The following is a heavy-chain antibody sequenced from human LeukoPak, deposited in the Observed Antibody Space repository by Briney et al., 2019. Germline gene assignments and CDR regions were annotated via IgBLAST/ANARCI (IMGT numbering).Heavy chain of an antibody. CDR3: AKVGIRPTDNWFDP. CDR1: GFTFSSYA. J-gene: IGHJ5*02. CDR2: ISGSESST. V-gene: IGHV3-23*01. Sequence: GGSLRLSCAASGFTFSSYAMSWVRQAPGKGLEWVSAISGSESSTYYADSVRGRFTISRDNSKNTLYLQMNSLRSEDTAVYYCAKVGIRPTDNWFDPWGQGTLVTVSS.